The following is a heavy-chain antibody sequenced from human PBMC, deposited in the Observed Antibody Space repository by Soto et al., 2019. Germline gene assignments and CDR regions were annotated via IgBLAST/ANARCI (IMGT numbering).Heavy chain of an antibody. CDR2: ISYSATP. CDR1: GDSLSTYF. Sequence: PSETLSLTCSVSGDSLSTYFWSWIRQPPGEGLEWIGYISYSATPNYNPALKSRVIISIDTSKNQFSLKVNSVTAADTALYYCARGSVGSGWKFDFWGQGILVTVSS. V-gene: IGHV4-59*01. D-gene: IGHD3-22*01. CDR3: ARGSVGSGWKFDF. J-gene: IGHJ4*02.